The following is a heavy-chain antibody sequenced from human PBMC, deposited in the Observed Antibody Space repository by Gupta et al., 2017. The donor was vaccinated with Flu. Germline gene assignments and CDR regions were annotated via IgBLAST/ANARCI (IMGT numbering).Heavy chain of an antibody. CDR3: ARESREVGGICPDF. J-gene: IGHJ4*02. V-gene: IGHV1-2*02. CDR2: LNPNSGVT. Sequence: QVQLVQSGAEVQTPGASVKVSCKASGYTFTFYYMHWVRQAPGQGLEWMGWLNPNSGVTNSAPKFQGRVTMTRDTSITTAYMELSNLRSDDTAVYYCARESREVGGICPDFWGQGTLVTVSS. D-gene: IGHD1-26*01. CDR1: GYTFTFYY.